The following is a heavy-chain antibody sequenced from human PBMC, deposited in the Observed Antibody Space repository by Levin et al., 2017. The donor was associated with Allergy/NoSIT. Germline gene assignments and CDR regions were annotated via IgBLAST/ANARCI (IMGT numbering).Heavy chain of an antibody. D-gene: IGHD4-17*01. CDR1: GGSISSSSYY. CDR2: IYYSGST. V-gene: IGHV4-39*01. J-gene: IGHJ3*01. CDR3: ARHGVYGDYSPSLLKGG. Sequence: SETLSLTCTVSGGSISSSSYYWGWIRQPPGTGLEWIGSIYYSGSTYYNPSLKSRVTISVDTSKNQFSLKLSSVTAADTAVYYCARHGVYGDYSPSLLKGGWGQGTMVTVSS.